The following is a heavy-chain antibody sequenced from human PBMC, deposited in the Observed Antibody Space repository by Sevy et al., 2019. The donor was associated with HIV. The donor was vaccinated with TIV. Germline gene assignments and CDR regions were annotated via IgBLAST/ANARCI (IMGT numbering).Heavy chain of an antibody. V-gene: IGHV1-24*01. J-gene: IGHJ4*02. D-gene: IGHD2-15*01. Sequence: ASVKVSCKVSGYTLTQLSMHWVRQAPGKGLEWMGSFDPEDGERIYAQKCQGRITMTEDTSTDTAYMDLSSLKSDDTAVYYCATTREYYQGKSGYFDYWGQGALVTVSS. CDR1: GYTLTQLS. CDR3: ATTREYYQGKSGYFDY. CDR2: FDPEDGER.